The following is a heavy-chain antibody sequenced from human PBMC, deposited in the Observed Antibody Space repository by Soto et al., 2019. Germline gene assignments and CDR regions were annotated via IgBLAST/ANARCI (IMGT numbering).Heavy chain of an antibody. CDR2: IYYSGST. V-gene: IGHV4-39*01. Sequence: PSETLSLTCTVSGGSISSSSYYWGWIRQPSGKGLEWIGSIYYSGSTYYNPSLKSRVTISVDTSKNQLSLRLSSVTAADTAVYYCAKHWAGYCSSTSCYKFDPWGLGTLVTVSS. D-gene: IGHD2-2*02. J-gene: IGHJ5*02. CDR3: AKHWAGYCSSTSCYKFDP. CDR1: GGSISSSSYY.